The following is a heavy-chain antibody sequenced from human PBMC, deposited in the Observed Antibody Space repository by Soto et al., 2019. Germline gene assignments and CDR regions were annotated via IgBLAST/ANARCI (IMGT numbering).Heavy chain of an antibody. CDR3: ARDLGSGYDPGDY. V-gene: IGHV1-69*12. D-gene: IGHD5-12*01. CDR2: IIPIIGTI. CDR1: GGTYSIYA. Sequence: QVQLVQSGAEVKKPGSSVKVSCKASGGTYSIYAVRWVRQAPGQGLEWMGGIIPIIGTINYAQRFQGRITITGDESTTTAYMELSSLKSEDTAVYYCARDLGSGYDPGDYWGQGTLVTVSS. J-gene: IGHJ4*02.